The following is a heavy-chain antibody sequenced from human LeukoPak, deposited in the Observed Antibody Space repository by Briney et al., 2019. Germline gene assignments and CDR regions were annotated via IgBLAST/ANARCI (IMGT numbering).Heavy chain of an antibody. Sequence: ASVKVSCKVSGYTLTELSMHWVRQAPGKGLEWMGGFDPEDGETIYAQKFQGRVTMTEDTSTDTAYMELSSLRSEDTAVYYCATVAYSGSYFDYWGQGTLVTVPS. D-gene: IGHD1-26*01. CDR2: FDPEDGET. J-gene: IGHJ4*02. CDR1: GYTLTELS. V-gene: IGHV1-24*01. CDR3: ATVAYSGSYFDY.